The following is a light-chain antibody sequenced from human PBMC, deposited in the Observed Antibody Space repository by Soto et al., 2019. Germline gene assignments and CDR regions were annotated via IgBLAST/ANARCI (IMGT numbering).Light chain of an antibody. CDR2: AAS. CDR1: QGINNY. J-gene: IGKJ4*01. Sequence: DIQMTQSPSSLSASVGDRVTITCRASQGINNYLAWYQQKPRQVPKLLIYAASTLQSGLPSRFSGDGSVTDFTRTISSLQPEEVATYYCQKYNSAPLAFGGGTRVEIE. V-gene: IGKV1-27*01. CDR3: QKYNSAPLA.